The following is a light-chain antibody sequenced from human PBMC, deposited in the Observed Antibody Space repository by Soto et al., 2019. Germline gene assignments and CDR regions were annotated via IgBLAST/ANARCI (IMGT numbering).Light chain of an antibody. CDR1: QTISSSY. CDR3: QQYDSSVIT. V-gene: IGKV3-20*01. CDR2: GAS. J-gene: IGKJ5*01. Sequence: IVLTQSPGTLSLSPGERATLSCRASQTISSSYLAWYQQKPGQTPRLLIYGASSRATGIPDRFSGSGSGTDFTLTVSRLEPEDFAVYYCQQYDSSVITFGQGTRLEIE.